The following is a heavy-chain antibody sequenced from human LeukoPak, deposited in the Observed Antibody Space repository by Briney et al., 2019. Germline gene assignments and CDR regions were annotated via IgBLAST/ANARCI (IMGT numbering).Heavy chain of an antibody. Sequence: AGGSLRLSCAASGFTFSSYGMHWVRQAPGKGLEWVAVISYDGSNKYYADSEKGRFTISRDNSKNTLYLQMNSLRAEDTAVYYRAPNCGGDCSNVDYWGQGTLVTVSS. D-gene: IGHD2-21*02. V-gene: IGHV3-30*03. CDR1: GFTFSSYG. CDR2: ISYDGSNK. CDR3: APNCGGDCSNVDY. J-gene: IGHJ4*02.